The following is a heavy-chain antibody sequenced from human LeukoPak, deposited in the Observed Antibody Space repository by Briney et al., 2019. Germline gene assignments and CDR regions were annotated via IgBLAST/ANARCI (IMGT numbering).Heavy chain of an antibody. J-gene: IGHJ4*02. Sequence: ASVKVSCKASGYTFTDYFMHWVRQVPGQGLEWMGWINPDSGGTNYAQKFQGRVTMTRNTSINTAFMELSRLRSDDTAVYYCALMVYATTENYWGQGTLVTVSS. V-gene: IGHV1-2*02. CDR1: GYTFTDYF. CDR3: ALMVYATTENY. D-gene: IGHD2-8*01. CDR2: INPDSGGT.